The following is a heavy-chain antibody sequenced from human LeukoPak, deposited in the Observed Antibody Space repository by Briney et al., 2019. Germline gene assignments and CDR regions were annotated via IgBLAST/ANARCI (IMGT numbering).Heavy chain of an antibody. CDR1: GYIFTNYW. J-gene: IGHJ3*02. CDR2: MYPGDSET. CDR3: ARVATYYYDSSDINDAFDM. V-gene: IGHV5-51*01. D-gene: IGHD3-22*01. Sequence: GESLKISCQVSGYIFTNYWIGWVRQMPGKGLEWMGIMYPGDSETRYSPSFQGQVTISADKSISTAYLQWSSLKASDTAMYYCARVATYYYDSSDINDAFDMWGQGTMVTVSS.